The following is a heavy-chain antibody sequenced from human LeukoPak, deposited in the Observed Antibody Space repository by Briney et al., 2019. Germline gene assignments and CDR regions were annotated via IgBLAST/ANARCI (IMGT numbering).Heavy chain of an antibody. CDR2: IYHSGST. D-gene: IGHD2-2*01. CDR1: GYYISSGYY. CDR3: ARHVVPAAQSSYMDV. J-gene: IGHJ6*03. Sequence: PSETLSLTCAVSGYYISSGYYWGWIRQPPGKGLEWIGSIYHSGSTYYNPSLKSRVTISVDTSKNQFSLKLNSVTAADTSLYYCARHVVPAAQSSYMDVWGKGTTVTVSS. V-gene: IGHV4-38-2*01.